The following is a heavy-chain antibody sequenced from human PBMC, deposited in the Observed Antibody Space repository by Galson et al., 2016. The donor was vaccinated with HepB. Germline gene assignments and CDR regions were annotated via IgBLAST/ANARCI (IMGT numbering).Heavy chain of an antibody. Sequence: SLRLSCAASGFTFSSYWMSWVRQAPGKGLEWVDNIKQDGSEKYYVDSVKGRFTTSRDMSKNTLYLQMGSLRAEDTAVYYCAKCSVYSTGWCNSLDPWGQGTLVIVSS. J-gene: IGHJ5*02. CDR2: IKQDGSEK. CDR1: GFTFSSYW. D-gene: IGHD6-19*01. CDR3: AKCSVYSTGWCNSLDP. V-gene: IGHV3-7*03.